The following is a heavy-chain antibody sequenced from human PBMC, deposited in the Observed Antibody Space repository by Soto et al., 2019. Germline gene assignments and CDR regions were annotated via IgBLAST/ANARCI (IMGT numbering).Heavy chain of an antibody. J-gene: IGHJ6*02. V-gene: IGHV3-30*18. Sequence: QVQLVESGGGVVQPGRSLRLSCAASGFTFSSYGMHWVRQAPGKGLEWVAVISYDGSNKYYVDSVKGRFTISSDNSKNTLYLQMNSLRAEDTAVYYCAKDPAPIVVVPAAVLADYYYYGMDVWGQGTTVTVSS. D-gene: IGHD2-2*01. CDR3: AKDPAPIVVVPAAVLADYYYYGMDV. CDR2: ISYDGSNK. CDR1: GFTFSSYG.